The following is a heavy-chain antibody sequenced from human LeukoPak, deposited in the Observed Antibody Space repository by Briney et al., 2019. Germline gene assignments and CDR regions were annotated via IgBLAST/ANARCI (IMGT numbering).Heavy chain of an antibody. CDR1: GGSISSYY. J-gene: IGHJ4*02. D-gene: IGHD3-22*01. CDR3: AREVLEYYDSSGYYYYFDY. V-gene: IGHV4-4*07. CDR2: IYTSGST. Sequence: SETLSLTCTASGGSISSYYWSWIRQPAGKGLEWIGRIYTSGSTNYNPSLKSRVTISVDKSKNQFSLKLSSVTAADTAVYYCAREVLEYYDSSGYYYYFDYWGQGTLVTVSS.